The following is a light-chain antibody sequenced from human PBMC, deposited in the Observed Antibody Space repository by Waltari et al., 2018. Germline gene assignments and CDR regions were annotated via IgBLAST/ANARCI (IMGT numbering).Light chain of an antibody. Sequence: DIQMTKSPSSLSAGVGDRVTITCRASQSISSYLNWYQQKPGKATKRLIYVASSLESGVPSRFSGSGSGTDFTLTISSLQPEDFATYFCQQSYSTPWTFGQGTKVEIK. V-gene: IGKV1-39*01. J-gene: IGKJ1*01. CDR2: VAS. CDR3: QQSYSTPWT. CDR1: QSISSY.